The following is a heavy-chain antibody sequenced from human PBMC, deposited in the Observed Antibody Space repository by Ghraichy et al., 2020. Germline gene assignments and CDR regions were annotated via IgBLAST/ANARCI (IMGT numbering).Heavy chain of an antibody. CDR3: ACIVGAQEDAFDI. CDR1: GGSVSSGSYY. V-gene: IGHV4-61*01. Sequence: ESLNISCTVSGGSVSSGSYYWSWIRQPPGKGLEWIGYIYYSGSTNYNPSLKSRVTISVDTSKNQFSLKLSSVTAADTAVYYCACIVGAQEDAFDIWGQGTMVTVSS. J-gene: IGHJ3*02. D-gene: IGHD1-26*01. CDR2: IYYSGST.